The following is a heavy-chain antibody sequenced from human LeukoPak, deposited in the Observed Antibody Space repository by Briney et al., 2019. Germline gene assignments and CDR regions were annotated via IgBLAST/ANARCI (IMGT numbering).Heavy chain of an antibody. J-gene: IGHJ4*02. CDR1: GGTFSSYT. D-gene: IGHD2-21*02. V-gene: IGHV1-69*02. CDR2: IIPILGIA. CDR3: ATLVVTAMYYFDY. Sequence: SVKVSCKASGGTFSSYTISWVRQAPGQGLEWMGRIIPILGIANYAQKFQGRVTMTRNTSISTAYMELSRLRSDDTAVYYCATLVVTAMYYFDYWGQGTLVTVSS.